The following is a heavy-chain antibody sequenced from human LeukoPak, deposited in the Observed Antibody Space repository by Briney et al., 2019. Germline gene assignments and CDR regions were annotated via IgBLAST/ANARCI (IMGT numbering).Heavy chain of an antibody. D-gene: IGHD3-22*01. CDR3: AKKAMIVVVGYYFDY. CDR2: ISGSGGST. J-gene: IGHJ4*02. Sequence: KPGGSLRLSCAASGFTFSSYAVSWVRQAPGKGLEWVSAISGSGGSTYYADSVKGRFTISRDNSKNTLYLQMNSLRAEDTAVYYCAKKAMIVVVGYYFDYWGQGTLVTVSS. V-gene: IGHV3-23*01. CDR1: GFTFSSYA.